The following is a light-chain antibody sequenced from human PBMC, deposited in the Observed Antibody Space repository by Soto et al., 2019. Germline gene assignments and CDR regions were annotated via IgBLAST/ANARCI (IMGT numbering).Light chain of an antibody. Sequence: QSALTQPASVSGSPGQSITISCTGTSSDVGSYNLVSWYQQHPGKAPKLMIYEGSKRPSGVSNRFSGSKSGDTASLTISGLQAEDGAGYYCCSYAGRSTVVFGGGTKLPAL. V-gene: IGLV2-23*01. CDR3: CSYAGRSTVV. CDR1: SSDVGSYNL. J-gene: IGLJ2*01. CDR2: EGS.